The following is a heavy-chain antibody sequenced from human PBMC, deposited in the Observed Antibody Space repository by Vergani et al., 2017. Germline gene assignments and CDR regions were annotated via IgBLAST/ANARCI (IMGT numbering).Heavy chain of an antibody. CDR2: INHSGST. V-gene: IGHV4-34*01. CDR1: GGSFSGYY. D-gene: IGHD2-15*01. J-gene: IGHJ4*02. Sequence: QVQLQQWGAGLLKPSETLSLTCAVYGGSFSGYYWSWIRQPPGKGLEWIGEINHSGSTNYNPSLKSRVTISVDTSKNQFSLKLSSVTAADTAVYYCAWSSGGSCDHWGQGTLVTVSS. CDR3: AWSSGGSCDH.